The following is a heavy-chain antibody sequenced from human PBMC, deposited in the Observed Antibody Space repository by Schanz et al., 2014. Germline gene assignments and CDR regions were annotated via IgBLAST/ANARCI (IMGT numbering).Heavy chain of an antibody. D-gene: IGHD6-19*01. CDR3: ARLGTGMAVAGSVIDSYYYYMDV. V-gene: IGHV1-18*01. J-gene: IGHJ6*03. CDR2: ISPYNGNT. Sequence: QVQLVQSGAEVKKPGASVKVSCKASGYTFTSYGISWVRQAPGQGLEWMGWISPYNGNTNYAQKLQGRVTMTADTSTSTAYMDLRSLRSDDTAVYYCARLGTGMAVAGSVIDSYYYYMDVWGEGTTVTDSS. CDR1: GYTFTSYG.